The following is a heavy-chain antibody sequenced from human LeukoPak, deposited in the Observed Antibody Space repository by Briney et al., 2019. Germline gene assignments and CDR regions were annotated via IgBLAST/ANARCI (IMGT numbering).Heavy chain of an antibody. CDR3: AKGDGYNLWFFDY. D-gene: IGHD5-24*01. V-gene: IGHV3-48*03. J-gene: IGHJ4*02. CDR2: ISSSGSTI. Sequence: GGSLRLSCAASGFTFSSYEMNWVRQAPGKGLKWVSYISSSGSTIYYADSVKGRFTISRDNSKNTLYLQMNSLRAEDTAVYYCAKGDGYNLWFFDYWGQGTLVTVSS. CDR1: GFTFSSYE.